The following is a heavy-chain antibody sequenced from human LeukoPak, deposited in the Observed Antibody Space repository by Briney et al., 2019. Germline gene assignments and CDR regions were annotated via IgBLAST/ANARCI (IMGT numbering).Heavy chain of an antibody. CDR3: ARGSTTVGFDY. CDR2: IYYSGST. D-gene: IGHD4-23*01. Sequence: SETLSLTCTVSGGSISSGGYYWSWIRQHPGKGLEWIGYIYYSGSTNYNPSLKSRVTISVDTSKNQFSLKLSSVTAADTAVYYCARGSTTVGFDYWSQGTLVTVSS. V-gene: IGHV4-61*08. J-gene: IGHJ4*02. CDR1: GGSISSGGYY.